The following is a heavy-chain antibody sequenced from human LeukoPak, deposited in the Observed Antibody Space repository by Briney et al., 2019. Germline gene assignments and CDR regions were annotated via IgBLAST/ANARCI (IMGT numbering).Heavy chain of an antibody. CDR2: INHSGST. J-gene: IGHJ3*02. V-gene: IGHV4-34*01. CDR3: ARTNWAQDAFDI. CDR1: GGSFSSDYYY. D-gene: IGHD7-27*01. Sequence: SETLSLTCTVSGGSFSSDYYYWSWIRQSPGKGLEWIGEINHSGSTNYNPSLKSRVTISVDTSKNQFSLKLSSVTAADTAVYYCARTNWAQDAFDIWGQGTMVTVSS.